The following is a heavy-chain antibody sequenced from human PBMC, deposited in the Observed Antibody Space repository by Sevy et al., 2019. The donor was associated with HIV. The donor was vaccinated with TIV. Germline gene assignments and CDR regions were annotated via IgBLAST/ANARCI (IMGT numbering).Heavy chain of an antibody. CDR1: GFTFSDHY. CDR3: ARGVYYDSSGYYEV. J-gene: IGHJ4*02. Sequence: GGSLRLSCAASGFTFSDHYMDWVRQAPGKGLEWVGRTRNKANSYTTEYAASVKGRFTISRDDSKNSLYLQMNSLKTEDTAVYYCARGVYYDSSGYYEVWGQGTLVTVSS. CDR2: TRNKANSYTT. D-gene: IGHD3-22*01. V-gene: IGHV3-72*01.